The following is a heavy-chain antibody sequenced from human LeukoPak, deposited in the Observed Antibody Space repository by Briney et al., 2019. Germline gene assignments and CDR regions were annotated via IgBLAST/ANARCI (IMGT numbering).Heavy chain of an antibody. D-gene: IGHD3-22*01. CDR1: GFTFSTYW. CDR2: INDDGRST. J-gene: IGHJ4*02. Sequence: GGSLRLSCAASGFTFSTYWMHWVRQAPGKGLVWVSRINDDGRSTSYADSVKGRFTISRDNAKNSLFLQMNSLRAEDTAVYYCARGYVDSSGYSPRSSFDNWGQGTLVTVSS. CDR3: ARGYVDSSGYSPRSSFDN. V-gene: IGHV3-74*01.